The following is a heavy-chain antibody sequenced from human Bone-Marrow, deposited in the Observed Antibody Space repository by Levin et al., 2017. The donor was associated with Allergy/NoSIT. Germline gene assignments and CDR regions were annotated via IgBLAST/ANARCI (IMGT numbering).Heavy chain of an antibody. CDR1: GFTFSNYP. CDR3: ARNLDYGEDY. J-gene: IGHJ4*02. V-gene: IGHV3-30-3*01. Sequence: LSGGSLRLSCAASGFTFSNYPMHWVRQAPGKGLEWVAVISYDENNKYYADSVKGRFTISRDNSKNTLYMQMNSLRPEDTAVYYCARNLDYGEDYWGQGTLVTVSS. D-gene: IGHD4-17*01. CDR2: ISYDENNK.